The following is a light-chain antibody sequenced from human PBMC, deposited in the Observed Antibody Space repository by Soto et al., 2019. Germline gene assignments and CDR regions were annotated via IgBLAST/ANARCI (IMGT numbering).Light chain of an antibody. Sequence: EIVLTQSRVALSLSXXERDNLSCRASESVSSNLAWYQQKPGQAPRLVIYGASSRATGIPDRFSGSGSGTDFTLTISSLQPEDFATYYCQQSYSTPLTFGGGTKVDIK. J-gene: IGKJ4*01. CDR2: GAS. CDR1: ESVSSN. V-gene: IGKV3-20*01. CDR3: QQSYSTPLT.